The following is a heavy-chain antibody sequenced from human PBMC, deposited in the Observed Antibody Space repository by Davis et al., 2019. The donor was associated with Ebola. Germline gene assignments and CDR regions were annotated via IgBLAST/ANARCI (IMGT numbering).Heavy chain of an antibody. J-gene: IGHJ5*02. Sequence: GSLRLSCAVYGGSFSGYYWSWIRQPPGKGLEWIGEINHSGSTNYNPSLKSRVTISVDTSKNQFSLQLNSVTPEDTAVYYCARDSSSWYGEYNWFDPWGQGTLVTVSS. CDR3: ARDSSSWYGEYNWFDP. D-gene: IGHD6-13*01. V-gene: IGHV4-34*01. CDR2: INHSGST. CDR1: GGSFSGYY.